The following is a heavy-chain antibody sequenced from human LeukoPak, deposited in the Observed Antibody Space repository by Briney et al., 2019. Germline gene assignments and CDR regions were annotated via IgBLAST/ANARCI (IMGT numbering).Heavy chain of an antibody. D-gene: IGHD2-21*02. CDR2: IYYSGST. Sequence: SETLSLTCTVSGGSISSSSYYWSWIRQPPGKGLEWIGYIYYSGSTNYNPSLKSRVTISVDTSKNQFSLKLSSVTAADTAVYYCARVEVTGFDYYYYYMDVWGKGTTVTISS. CDR1: GGSISSSSYY. CDR3: ARVEVTGFDYYYYYMDV. J-gene: IGHJ6*03. V-gene: IGHV4-61*01.